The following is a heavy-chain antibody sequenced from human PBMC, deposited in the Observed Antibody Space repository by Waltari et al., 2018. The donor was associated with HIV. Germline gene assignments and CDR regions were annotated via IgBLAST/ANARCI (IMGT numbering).Heavy chain of an antibody. D-gene: IGHD2-21*02. CDR1: GDSITTTAYP. CDR2: ITSTGHT. CDR3: ARQSWTAGNNHFDP. J-gene: IGHJ5*02. V-gene: IGHV4-39*01. Sequence: QLQLQESGTGLVRPSETLSLTCTVSGDSITTTAYPWGWIRQSPGDLLECIVSITSTGHTYFVPFLKSRIILSVDTSRNQFSLTLRSVTAADTARYYCARQSWTAGNNHFDPWGQGILVTVSS.